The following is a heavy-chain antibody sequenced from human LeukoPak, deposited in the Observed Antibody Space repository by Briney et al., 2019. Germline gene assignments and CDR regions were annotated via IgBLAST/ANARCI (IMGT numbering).Heavy chain of an antibody. Sequence: GGSLRLSCAASGFTFSSHAMHWVRQAPGKGLEWVAVISYDGSNKYYADSVKGRFTISRDNSKDTLYLQMNSLRAEDTAVYYCAREYCSSTSCYEYYFDYWGQGTLVTVSS. V-gene: IGHV3-30*14. CDR3: AREYCSSTSCYEYYFDY. D-gene: IGHD2-2*01. CDR2: ISYDGSNK. J-gene: IGHJ4*02. CDR1: GFTFSSHA.